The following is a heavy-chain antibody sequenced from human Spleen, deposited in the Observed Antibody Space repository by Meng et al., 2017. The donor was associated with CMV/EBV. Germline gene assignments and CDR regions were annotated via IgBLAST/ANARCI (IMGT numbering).Heavy chain of an antibody. CDR3: AREREYFYAMDV. CDR2: IIPIFGTA. V-gene: IGHV1-69*05. CDR1: GGTFSSYA. Sequence: SVKVSCKASGGTFSSYAISWVRQAPGQGLEWMGGIIPIFGTANYAQKFQGRVTITTDESTSTAYMELSSLRSEDTAVYYCAREREYFYAMDVWGRGTTVTVSS. J-gene: IGHJ6*02.